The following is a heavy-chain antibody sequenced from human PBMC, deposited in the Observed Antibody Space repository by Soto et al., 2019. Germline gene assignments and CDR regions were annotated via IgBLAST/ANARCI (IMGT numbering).Heavy chain of an antibody. CDR1: GYTFTSYD. CDR3: ARQYDFWSGLQTQLHYYYYYMDV. J-gene: IGHJ6*03. V-gene: IGHV1-8*01. Sequence: GPSVKVSCKASGYTFTSYDINWVRQATGQGLEWMGWMNPNSGNTGYAQKFQGRVTMTRNTSISTAYMELSSLRSEDTAVYYCARQYDFWSGLQTQLHYYYYYMDVWGKGTTVTVSS. CDR2: MNPNSGNT. D-gene: IGHD3-3*01.